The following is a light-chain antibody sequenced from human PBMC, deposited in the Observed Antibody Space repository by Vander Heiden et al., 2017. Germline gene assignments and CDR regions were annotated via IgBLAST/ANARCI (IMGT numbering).Light chain of an antibody. V-gene: IGKV1-5*03. CDR2: KTS. Sequence: DIQMTQSPSTLSASVGDRVTITCRASQSISSWLAWYQQRPGKAPKVLIFKTSTLEGGVPSRFSGSGSGTEFALSNSSLQPDDSATYYCQQYNTSPYTFGQGTKLEIK. CDR1: QSISSW. CDR3: QQYNTSPYT. J-gene: IGKJ2*01.